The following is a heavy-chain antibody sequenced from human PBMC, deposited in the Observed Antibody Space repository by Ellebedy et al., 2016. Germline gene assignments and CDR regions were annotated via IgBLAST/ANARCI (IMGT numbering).Heavy chain of an antibody. CDR1: GFPFSKFL. CDR3: RQGHYFDQ. J-gene: IGHJ4*02. V-gene: IGHV3-23*01. CDR2: ISVRGDSA. Sequence: GGSLRLSXAVSGFPFSKFLMSWVRQAPGKGLEWVSTISVRGDSAFSADSVRGRFTISRDNSEYMLYLQMNNLRVDDTALYYCRQGHYFDQWGQGALVTVSS.